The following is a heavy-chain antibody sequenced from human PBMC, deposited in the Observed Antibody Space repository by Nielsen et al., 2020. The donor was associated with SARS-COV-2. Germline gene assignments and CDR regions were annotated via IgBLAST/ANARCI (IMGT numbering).Heavy chain of an antibody. D-gene: IGHD3-22*01. CDR1: GGSFSGYY. V-gene: IGHV4-34*01. CDR2: IDHSGST. J-gene: IGHJ3*02. CDR3: ARAPITMIVVVNAFDI. Sequence: SETLSLTCAVYGGSFSGYYWSWIRQPPGKGLEWIGDIDHSGSTSYNPSLKSRVTISIDTSKIQFSLNLTSVTAADTAVYYCARAPITMIVVVNAFDIWGQGTMVTVSS.